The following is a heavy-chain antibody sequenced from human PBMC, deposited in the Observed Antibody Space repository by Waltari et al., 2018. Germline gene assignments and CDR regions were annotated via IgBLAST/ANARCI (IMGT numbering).Heavy chain of an antibody. CDR2: IYYSGST. D-gene: IGHD3-16*01. V-gene: IGHV4-39*07. J-gene: IGHJ5*02. Sequence: QLQLQESGPGLVKPSGTLSLTCSVSGGSISSSNYYWGWIRPPPGKGLEWIGSIYYSGSTYYNPYLKSRVTISVDTSKNQFSLKLSSVTAADTAVYYCARDNRFEAVDNWFDPWGQGTLVTVSS. CDR1: GGSISSSNYY. CDR3: ARDNRFEAVDNWFDP.